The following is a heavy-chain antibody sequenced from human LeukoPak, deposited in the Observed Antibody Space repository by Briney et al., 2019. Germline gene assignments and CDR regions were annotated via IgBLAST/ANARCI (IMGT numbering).Heavy chain of an antibody. CDR3: ARGPEYCSSTSCSNNWFDP. D-gene: IGHD2-2*01. J-gene: IGHJ5*02. V-gene: IGHV1-8*02. Sequence: GSVKVSCKASGGTFSSYAISWVRQATGQGLEWMGWMNPSSGNTGYAQKFQGRVTMTRNTSISTAYMELSSLRSEDTAVYYCARGPEYCSSTSCSNNWFDPWGQGTLVTVSS. CDR2: MNPSSGNT. CDR1: GGTFSSYA.